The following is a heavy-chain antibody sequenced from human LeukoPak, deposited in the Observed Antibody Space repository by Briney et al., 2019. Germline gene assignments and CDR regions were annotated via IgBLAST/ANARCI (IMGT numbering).Heavy chain of an antibody. CDR2: ISGSGGST. CDR3: AKVFDYDYVWGSYRYGPFDY. CDR1: GFTFSSYA. J-gene: IGHJ4*02. D-gene: IGHD3-16*02. V-gene: IGHV3-23*01. Sequence: GGSLRLSCAASGFTFSSYAMSWVRQAPGKGLEWVSAISGSGGSTYYADSVKGRFTTSRDNSKNTLYLQMNSLRAEDTAIYYCAKVFDYDYVWGSYRYGPFDYWGQGTLVTVSS.